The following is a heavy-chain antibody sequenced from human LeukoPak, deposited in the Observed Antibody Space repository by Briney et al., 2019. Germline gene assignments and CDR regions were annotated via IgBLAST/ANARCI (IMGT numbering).Heavy chain of an antibody. Sequence: GGSVRLSVVDCGVTYDDASLSSVRQAQGKGLEWVGRIKSKSDGGTIDYAAPVKGRFTISRDDSRNTLYLQMNSLKTEDTAVYYCTTRRQDGWWGQGTLVTVS. CDR1: GVTYDDAS. CDR2: IKSKSDGGTI. CDR3: TTRRQDGW. D-gene: IGHD2-15*01. V-gene: IGHV3-15*01. J-gene: IGHJ4*02.